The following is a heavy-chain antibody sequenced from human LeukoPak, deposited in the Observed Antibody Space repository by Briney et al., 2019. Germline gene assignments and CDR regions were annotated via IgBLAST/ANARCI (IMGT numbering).Heavy chain of an antibody. V-gene: IGHV3-23*01. CDR1: GFTFNNYA. J-gene: IGHJ4*02. D-gene: IGHD1-14*01. CDR3: AREPLGRPRTYYFDY. Sequence: GGSLRLSCAASGFTFNNYAMSWVRQAPGKGLEWVSTISGSGDNTYYADSVKGRFTISRDNSKNTLYLQMNSLRAEDTAVYYCAREPLGRPRTYYFDYWGQGTLVTVSS. CDR2: ISGSGDNT.